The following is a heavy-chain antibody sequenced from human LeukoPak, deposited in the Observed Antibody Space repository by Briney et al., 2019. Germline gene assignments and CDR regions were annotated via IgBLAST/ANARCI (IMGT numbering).Heavy chain of an antibody. V-gene: IGHV3-53*01. Sequence: GGSLRLSCAASGFTVSSNYMSWVRQAPGKGLEWVSVIYSGGSTYYADSVKGRFTISRDNSKNTLYLQMNSLRAEDTAVYYCASDLAVAGTGSFWGQGTLVTVSS. D-gene: IGHD6-19*01. J-gene: IGHJ4*02. CDR3: ASDLAVAGTGSF. CDR1: GFTVSSNY. CDR2: IYSGGST.